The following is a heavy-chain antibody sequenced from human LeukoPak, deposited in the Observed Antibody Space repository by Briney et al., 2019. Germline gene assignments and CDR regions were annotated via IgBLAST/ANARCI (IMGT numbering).Heavy chain of an antibody. CDR2: IYYSGNT. D-gene: IGHD3-22*01. J-gene: IGHJ2*01. V-gene: IGHV4-39*07. Sequence: SETLSLTCTVSGGSISSSSYYWGWIRQPPGKGLEWIGSIYYSGNTYYNPSLKSRVTISVDTSKNQFSLKLSSVTAADTAVYYCARGRRYDSSGYKTFGWYFDLWGRGTLVSVSS. CDR3: ARGRRYDSSGYKTFGWYFDL. CDR1: GGSISSSSYY.